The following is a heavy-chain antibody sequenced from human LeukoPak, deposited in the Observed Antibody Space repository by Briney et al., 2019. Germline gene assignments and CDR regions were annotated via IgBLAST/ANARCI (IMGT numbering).Heavy chain of an antibody. CDR3: ARGTTGTTSWFDP. CDR1: GYAFTSYA. V-gene: IGHV1-3*01. J-gene: IGHJ5*02. Sequence: RASVKVSCKASGYAFTSYAMHWVRQAPGQGLEWMGWINAGNGNTKYSQKFQGRVTITRDTSASTAYMELSSLRSEDTAVYYCARGTTGTTSWFDPWGQGTLVTVSS. CDR2: INAGNGNT. D-gene: IGHD1-1*01.